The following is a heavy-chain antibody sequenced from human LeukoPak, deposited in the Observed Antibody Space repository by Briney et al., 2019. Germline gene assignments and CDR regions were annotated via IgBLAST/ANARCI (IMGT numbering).Heavy chain of an antibody. D-gene: IGHD6-19*01. Sequence: SETLSLTCTVSGGSISSYYWSWFRQPPGKGLEWMGYIYYSGSTKYNPSLKSRVTISADTSKNQLSLKLSSVTAADTAFYYCARPRGSGWYGAFDVWGQGTMVSVSS. J-gene: IGHJ3*01. CDR1: GGSISSYY. CDR2: IYYSGST. CDR3: ARPRGSGWYGAFDV. V-gene: IGHV4-59*01.